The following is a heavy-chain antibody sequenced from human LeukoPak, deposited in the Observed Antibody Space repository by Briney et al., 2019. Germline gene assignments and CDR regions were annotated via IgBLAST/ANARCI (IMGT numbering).Heavy chain of an antibody. CDR2: ISHSGST. D-gene: IGHD3-16*01. V-gene: IGHV4-59*01. CDR1: GDSIKTYF. CDR3: ARGGWQRRAFFQD. Sequence: KPSETLSLTCNVSGDSIKTYFWSWIRQPPGKGLEWLGYISHSGSTNYNPSLKSRVTLSMDTSKNQFSLSLTSVTAADTAVYYCARGGWQRRAFFQDWGQGTLVTVSS. J-gene: IGHJ1*01.